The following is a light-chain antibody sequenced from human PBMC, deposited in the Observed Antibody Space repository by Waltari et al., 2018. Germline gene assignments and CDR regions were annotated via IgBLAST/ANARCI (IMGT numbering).Light chain of an antibody. CDR3: SSFARTGDI. CDR1: SLHLRNYTD. Sequence: QSALAPPAPLPGPPGQSNTIPRPAPSLHLRNYTDVSWHQHHPGKAPKLIIYEDIRRPSGVSDRFSGSKSGNMASLKISGLQAEDEATYYCSSFARTGDIFAGGTKLTVL. J-gene: IGLJ2*01. V-gene: IGLV2-23*01. CDR2: EDI.